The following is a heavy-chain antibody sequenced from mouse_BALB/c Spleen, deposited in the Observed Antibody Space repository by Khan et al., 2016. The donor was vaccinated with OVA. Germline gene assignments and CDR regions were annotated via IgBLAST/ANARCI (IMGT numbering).Heavy chain of an antibody. Sequence: EVQLQQSGPELVKPGDSMKISCKASGYSFTDYTLNWVKQSHGKTLEWIGLINPYNGVSNYNQKFKGKATLTVDKSSSTAYMELLSLTSEDSAGYYGARSGYGGFAYWGQGTLVTVSA. D-gene: IGHD1-2*01. CDR1: GYSFTDYT. V-gene: IGHV1-26*01. CDR3: ARSGYGGFAY. J-gene: IGHJ3*01. CDR2: INPYNGVS.